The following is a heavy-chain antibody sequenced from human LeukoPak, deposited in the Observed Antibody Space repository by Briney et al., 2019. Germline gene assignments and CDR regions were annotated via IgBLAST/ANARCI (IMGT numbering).Heavy chain of an antibody. J-gene: IGHJ4*02. CDR3: ARAKTYYYGSGSYSLDY. D-gene: IGHD3-10*01. V-gene: IGHV1-2*02. CDR1: GYTFTGYY. Sequence: GASVKVSCKASGYTFTGYYMHWVRQAPGQGLEWMGWINPNSGGTNYAQKFQGRVTMTRDTSISTAYMELSSLRSEDTAVYYCARAKTYYYGSGSYSLDYWGQGTLVTVSS. CDR2: INPNSGGT.